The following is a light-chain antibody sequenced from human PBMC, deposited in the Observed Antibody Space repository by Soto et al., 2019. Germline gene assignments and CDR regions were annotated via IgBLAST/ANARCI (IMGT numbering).Light chain of an antibody. CDR3: CSYAGSYTRYV. CDR2: AVN. V-gene: IGLV2-11*01. J-gene: IGLJ1*01. Sequence: SALTQPRSVSGSPGQSVTISCTGTSSDVGGYSYVSWYQQHPGKAPKLMIFAVNKRPSGVPDRFSGSKSGNTASLTISGLQAEDEADYYCCSYAGSYTRYVFGTGTKVTVL. CDR1: SSDVGGYSY.